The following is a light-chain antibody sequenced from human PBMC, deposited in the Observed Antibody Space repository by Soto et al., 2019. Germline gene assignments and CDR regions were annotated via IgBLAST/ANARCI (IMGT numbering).Light chain of an antibody. CDR3: QQYGSSPPT. CDR1: QSVSSSY. Sequence: IVLTQSPGTLSLSPGERDTLSCRASQSVSSSYLAWYQQKPGQATRIXIYGASSRATGIPDRFSGSGSGTDFTLTISRLEPEDFAVYYCQQYGSSPPTFGQGTKVDIK. V-gene: IGKV3-20*01. CDR2: GAS. J-gene: IGKJ1*01.